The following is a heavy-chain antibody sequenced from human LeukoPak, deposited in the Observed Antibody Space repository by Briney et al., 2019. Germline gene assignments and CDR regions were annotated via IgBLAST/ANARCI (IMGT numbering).Heavy chain of an antibody. CDR1: GGSFSGYY. CDR3: ARGSATLWNAAKYYYQMDV. D-gene: IGHD1-1*01. Sequence: SETLSLTCAVYGGSFSGYYWSWIRQPPGKGLEWIGEINHSGSTNYNPSLKSRVTLSVDKSKNQFSLKLNSVTAADTAVYYCARGSATLWNAAKYYYQMDVWGKGTTVTVSS. J-gene: IGHJ6*03. V-gene: IGHV4-34*01. CDR2: INHSGST.